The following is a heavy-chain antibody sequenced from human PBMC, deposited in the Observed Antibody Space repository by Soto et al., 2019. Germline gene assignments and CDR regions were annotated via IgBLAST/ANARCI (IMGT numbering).Heavy chain of an antibody. D-gene: IGHD5-12*01. J-gene: IGHJ3*02. CDR3: ARARLRAVYAFDI. CDR2: LYYSGST. V-gene: IGHV4-31*03. Sequence: KPXDTLALPFTVSGVSVRSGTYYWTWILQHPGKGLEWIGYLYYSGSTYYSPSLKSRLSISLDTSKNQFSLRLSSVTAADTAMYYCARARLRAVYAFDIWGQGTMVTVSS. CDR1: GVSVRSGTYY.